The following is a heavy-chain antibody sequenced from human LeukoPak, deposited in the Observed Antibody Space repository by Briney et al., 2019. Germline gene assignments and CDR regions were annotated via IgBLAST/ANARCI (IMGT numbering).Heavy chain of an antibody. J-gene: IGHJ3*02. V-gene: IGHV3-11*01. CDR1: GFTFSDYY. CDR2: ISSSGSTI. Sequence: GGSLRLSCAASGFTFSDYYMSWIRQAPGKGLEWVPYISSSGSTIYYADSVKGRFTISRDNAKNSLYLQMNSLRAEDTAVYYCARVIVEDAFDIWGQGTMVTVSS. D-gene: IGHD2-21*01. CDR3: ARVIVEDAFDI.